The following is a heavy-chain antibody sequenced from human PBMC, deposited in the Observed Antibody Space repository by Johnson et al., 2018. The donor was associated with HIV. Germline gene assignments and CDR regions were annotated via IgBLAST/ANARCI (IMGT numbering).Heavy chain of an antibody. V-gene: IGHV3-30-3*01. CDR2: ISNDGSNK. CDR1: GFTFSDYA. Sequence: QVQLVESGGNVVQPGRSLRLSCAASGFTFSDYAMHWVRQAPGKGLEWVAVISNDGSNKYYPDSVKGRFTISRDNFKNTLYLQMNSLRAEDTAVYYCARESALTGDSLGFDIWGQGTMVTVSS. J-gene: IGHJ3*02. D-gene: IGHD7-27*01. CDR3: ARESALTGDSLGFDI.